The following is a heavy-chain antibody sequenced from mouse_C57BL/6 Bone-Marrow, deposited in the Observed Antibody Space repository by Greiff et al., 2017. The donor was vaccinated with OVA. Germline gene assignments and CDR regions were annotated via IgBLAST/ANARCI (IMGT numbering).Heavy chain of an antibody. V-gene: IGHV5-17*01. CDR2: ISSGSSTI. Sequence: VQLKESGGGLVKPGGSLKLSCAASGFTFSDYGMHWVRQAPEKGLEWVAYISSGSSTIYYADTVKGRFTISRDNAKNTLFLQMTSLRSEDTAMYYCAGITTVVATNAMDYWGQGTSVTVSS. CDR3: AGITTVVATNAMDY. J-gene: IGHJ4*01. D-gene: IGHD1-1*01. CDR1: GFTFSDYG.